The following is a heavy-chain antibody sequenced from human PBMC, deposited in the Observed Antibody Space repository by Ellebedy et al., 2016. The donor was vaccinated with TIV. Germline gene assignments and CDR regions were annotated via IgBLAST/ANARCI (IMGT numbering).Heavy chain of an antibody. Sequence: MPGGSLRLSCSVSGVSMSSGDYYWGWIRQPPGKGLEWIGSLNYGGESYFDPSLKSRVTMSLDTSKNQFSLKVNSVTAADTAIYYCASHRGFYSGWSFDYWGQGTLTTVSS. CDR2: LNYGGES. CDR3: ASHRGFYSGWSFDY. V-gene: IGHV4-39*07. CDR1: GVSMSSGDYY. D-gene: IGHD5-12*01. J-gene: IGHJ4*02.